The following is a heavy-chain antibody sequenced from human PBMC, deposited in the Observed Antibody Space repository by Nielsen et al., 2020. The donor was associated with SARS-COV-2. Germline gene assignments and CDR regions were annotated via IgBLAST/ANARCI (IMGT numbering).Heavy chain of an antibody. V-gene: IGHV3-33*06. CDR3: VKWVQLDLGYYYHGMDV. J-gene: IGHJ6*02. D-gene: IGHD6-6*01. CDR1: GSTFSNYN. Sequence: GESLKISCAASGSTFSNYNIHWVRQAPGKGLEWVALIWYDGSNKYYADSVKGRFIISRDNPKSTLFLQMNSLRVEDTAVYYCVKWVQLDLGYYYHGMDVWGQGTTVTVSS. CDR2: IWYDGSNK.